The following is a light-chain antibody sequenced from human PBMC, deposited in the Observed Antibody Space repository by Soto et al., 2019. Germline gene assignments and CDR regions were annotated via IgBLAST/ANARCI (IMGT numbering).Light chain of an antibody. J-gene: IGLJ1*01. V-gene: IGLV2-14*03. CDR2: DIS. Sequence: QSALTQPASVSGSPGQSITISASETSRDLGGYNYVSWYQQHPGKAPKSMIYDISNRPSGVANRFSGSKSGNTASLTISGLQAEDEADYYCSSYTSSSTLSLYVFGTGTKVTVL. CDR1: SRDLGGYNY. CDR3: SSYTSSSTLSLYV.